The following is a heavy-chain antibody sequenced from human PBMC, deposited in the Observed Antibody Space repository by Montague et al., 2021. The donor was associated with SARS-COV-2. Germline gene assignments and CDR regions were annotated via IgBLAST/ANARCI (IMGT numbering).Heavy chain of an antibody. CDR2: IKSKTDGGPT. CDR1: GFTFSNAW. V-gene: IGHV3-15*01. D-gene: IGHD2-2*01. J-gene: IGHJ4*02. Sequence: SLRLSCAASGFTFSNAWMSWVRQAPGKGLEWVGRIKSKTDGGPTDHAAPVKGRFTISRDDSKNTLYLQMNSLKTEDTAVYYCTTAEYCSSTSCYLWTDYWGQGTLVTVPS. CDR3: TTAEYCSSTSCYLWTDY.